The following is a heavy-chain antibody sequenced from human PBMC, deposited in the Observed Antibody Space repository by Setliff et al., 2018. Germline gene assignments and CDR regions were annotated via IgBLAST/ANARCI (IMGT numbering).Heavy chain of an antibody. CDR1: GGSINNGDNGDLY. CDR2: IFYDGTT. CDR3: ARGGTYRYFDC. J-gene: IGHJ4*02. V-gene: IGHV4-39*07. Sequence: SETLSLTCTVSGGSINNGDNGDLYRGWIRQPPGKGPEWLGTIFYDGTTHYNPSLKSRVTISVDTTKNQFSLKLTSVTAADTAVYYCARGGTYRYFDCWGQGTLVTVSS.